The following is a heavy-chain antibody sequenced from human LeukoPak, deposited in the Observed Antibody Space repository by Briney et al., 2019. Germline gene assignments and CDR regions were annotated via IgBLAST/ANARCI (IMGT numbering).Heavy chain of an antibody. CDR1: GYTFTSYG. J-gene: IGHJ4*02. CDR2: ISAYNGNR. D-gene: IGHD3-9*01. V-gene: IGHV1-18*04. Sequence: ASVKVSCKASGYTFTSYGISRVRQAPGQGLEWMGWISAYNGNRNYAQKLQGRVTMTTDTSTSTAYMELRSLRSDDTAVYYCARRYYDILTGYYALYYFDYWGQGTLVTVSS. CDR3: ARRYYDILTGYYALYYFDY.